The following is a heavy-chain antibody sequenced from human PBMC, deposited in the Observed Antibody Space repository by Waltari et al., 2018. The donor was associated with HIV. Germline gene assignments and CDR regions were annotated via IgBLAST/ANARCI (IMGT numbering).Heavy chain of an antibody. CDR3: AKDMGIFYAYGMDV. D-gene: IGHD2-8*01. CDR1: GFQFGNYP. J-gene: IGHJ6*02. CDR2: ISWNSGNI. V-gene: IGHV3-9*01. Sequence: EAQLVESGVGSVQPGRSLRLSCPASGFQFGNYPMNWVRQAPGNALEWVSGISWNSGNIEYADSVKGRFTISRDNGKNSLYLQMNSLRSEDTGLYYCAKDMGIFYAYGMDVWGQGTAVTVSS.